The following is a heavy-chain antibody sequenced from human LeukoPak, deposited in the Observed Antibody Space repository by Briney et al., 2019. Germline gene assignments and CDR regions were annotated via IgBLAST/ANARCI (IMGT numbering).Heavy chain of an antibody. CDR3: AKDPARVAAAGTWVDY. CDR1: GFTVSNNY. J-gene: IGHJ4*02. V-gene: IGHV3-53*01. D-gene: IGHD6-13*01. Sequence: GGSLRLSCVVSGFTVSNNYMKWVRQAPGKGLEWVSTIYGGGSTYYADSVKGRFTISRDNSKNTLYLQMNSLRAEDTAVYYCAKDPARVAAAGTWVDYWGQGTLVTVSS. CDR2: IYGGGST.